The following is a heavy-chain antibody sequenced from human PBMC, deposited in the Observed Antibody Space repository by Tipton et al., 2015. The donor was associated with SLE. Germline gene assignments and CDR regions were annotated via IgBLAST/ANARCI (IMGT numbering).Heavy chain of an antibody. CDR3: ARDVPSLLTGDRWDAFDI. J-gene: IGHJ3*02. V-gene: IGHV4-34*01. CDR2: INHSGST. Sequence: TLSLTCAVYGGSFSGYYWSWIRQPPGKGLEWIGEINHSGSTNYNPSLKSRVTISVDTSKNQFSLKLSSVTAADTAVYYCARDVPSLLTGDRWDAFDIWGQGPMVTVSS. D-gene: IGHD7-27*01. CDR1: GGSFSGYY.